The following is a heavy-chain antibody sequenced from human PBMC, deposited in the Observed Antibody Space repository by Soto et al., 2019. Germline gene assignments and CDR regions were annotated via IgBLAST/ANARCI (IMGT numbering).Heavy chain of an antibody. CDR1: GFTFSSYG. J-gene: IGHJ4*02. CDR2: ISYDGSNK. CDR3: AKDRSYGDYLDY. V-gene: IGHV3-30*18. D-gene: IGHD4-17*01. Sequence: GGSLRLSCAASGFTFSSYGMHWVRQAPGKGLEWVAVISYDGSNKYYADSVKGRFTISRDNSKNTLYLQMNSLRAEDTAVYYCAKDRSYGDYLDYWGQGTLVTVSS.